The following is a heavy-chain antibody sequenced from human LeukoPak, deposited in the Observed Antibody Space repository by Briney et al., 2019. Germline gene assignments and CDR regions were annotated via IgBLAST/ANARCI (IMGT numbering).Heavy chain of an antibody. J-gene: IGHJ4*02. CDR3: ARPRIQLWSLIDY. V-gene: IGHV4-39*01. CDR1: GGSISSSSYY. CDR2: IYYSGST. Sequence: ASETLSLTCTVSGGSISSSSYYWGWVRQPPGKGLEWIGSIYYSGSTYYSPSLKSRVTISVDTSKNQISLKLSSVTAADTAVYYCARPRIQLWSLIDYWGQGTLVTVSS. D-gene: IGHD5-18*01.